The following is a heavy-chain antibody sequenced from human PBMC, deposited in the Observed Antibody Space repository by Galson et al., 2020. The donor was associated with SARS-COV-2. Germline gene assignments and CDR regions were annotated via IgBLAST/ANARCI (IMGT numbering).Heavy chain of an antibody. CDR3: ARDYYILTGYPPYYYYGMDV. J-gene: IGHJ6*02. V-gene: IGHV1-69*13. CDR2: IIPIFGTA. CDR1: GGTFSSYA. Sequence: SVKVSCKASGGTFSSYAISWVRQAPGQGLEWMGGIIPIFGTANYAQKFQGRVTITADESTSTAYMELSSLRSEDTAVYYCARDYYILTGYPPYYYYGMDVWGQGTTVTVSS. D-gene: IGHD3-9*01.